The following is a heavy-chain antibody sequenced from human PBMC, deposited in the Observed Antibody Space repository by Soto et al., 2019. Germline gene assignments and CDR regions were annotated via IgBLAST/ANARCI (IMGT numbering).Heavy chain of an antibody. CDR2: VSHDGRNT. D-gene: IGHD6-19*01. CDR1: GFTFSDYA. J-gene: IGHJ4*02. V-gene: IGHV3-30*18. CDR3: AKGGRQWLVTSDFNY. Sequence: VQLVESGGGVVQPGRSLRLSCAASGFTFSDYAMHWVRQAPGKGLEWVAVVSHDGRNTHYADSVKGRFTISRDSSKNPVSLEMTSLSAEDTAVYSCAKGGRQWLVTSDFNYWGQGALVTVSS.